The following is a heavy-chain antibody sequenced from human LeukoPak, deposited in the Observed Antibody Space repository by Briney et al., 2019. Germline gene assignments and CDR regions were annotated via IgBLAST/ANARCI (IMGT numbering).Heavy chain of an antibody. D-gene: IGHD6-13*01. CDR3: EAIAAASDAFDI. Sequence: PGGSLRLSCAASGFTFSSYGMHWVRQAPGKGLEWVAFIRYDGSNKYYADSVKGRFTISRDNSKNTLYLQMNSLRAEDTAVYYCEAIAAASDAFDIWGQGTMVTVSS. J-gene: IGHJ3*02. CDR1: GFTFSSYG. V-gene: IGHV3-30*02. CDR2: IRYDGSNK.